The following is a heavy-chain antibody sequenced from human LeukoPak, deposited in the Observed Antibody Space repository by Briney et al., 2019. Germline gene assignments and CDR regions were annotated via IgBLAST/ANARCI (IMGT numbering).Heavy chain of an antibody. CDR2: VIPIFGTA. CDR3: ARVRYSSSWRTFDP. J-gene: IGHJ5*02. CDR1: GGTFSSYA. V-gene: IGHV1-69*06. D-gene: IGHD6-13*01. Sequence: SVKVSCKASGGTFSSYAISWVRQAPGEGLEWMGGVIPIFGTANYAQKFQGRVTITADKSTSTAYMELSSLRSEDTAVYYCARVRYSSSWRTFDPWGQGTLVTVSS.